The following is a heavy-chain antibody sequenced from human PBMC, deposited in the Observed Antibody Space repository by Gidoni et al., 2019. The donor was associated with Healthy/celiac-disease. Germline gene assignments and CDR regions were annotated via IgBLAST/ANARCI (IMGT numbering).Heavy chain of an antibody. J-gene: IGHJ4*02. V-gene: IGHV3-7*04. CDR1: GFTFSSYW. CDR3: ARGTAMVSSDY. D-gene: IGHD5-18*01. Sequence: EVQLVESGGGLVQPGGSLRFPCAASGFTFSSYWMSWVRQAQGKGLEWVANIKQDGSEKYYVDSVKGRFTISRDNAKNSLYLQMNSLRAEDTAVYYCARGTAMVSSDYWGQGTLVTVSS. CDR2: IKQDGSEK.